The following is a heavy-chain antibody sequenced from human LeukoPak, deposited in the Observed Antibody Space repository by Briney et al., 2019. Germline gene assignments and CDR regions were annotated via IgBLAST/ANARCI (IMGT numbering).Heavy chain of an antibody. CDR2: ISSSSSTI. Sequence: GGSLRLSCAASGFTFSSYSMNWVRQAPGKGLEWVSYISSSSSTIYYADSVKGRFTISRDNAKNSLYLQMNSLRAEDTAVYYCARPGGLFYYDSSGYEAFDIWGQGTMVTVSS. V-gene: IGHV3-48*01. CDR1: GFTFSSYS. CDR3: ARPGGLFYYDSSGYEAFDI. J-gene: IGHJ3*02. D-gene: IGHD3-22*01.